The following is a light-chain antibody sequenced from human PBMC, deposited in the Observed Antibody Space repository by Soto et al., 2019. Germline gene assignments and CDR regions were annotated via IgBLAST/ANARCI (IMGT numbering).Light chain of an antibody. J-gene: IGKJ1*01. Sequence: TQMTQSPLSLSASVGEKIIITCRASRDVGSDVSWYQQKPGQAPKLVIYAASNLYTGVPSRFRVRRSGTEFTLTISSLQPEDFASYYCLQDYGDSWTFGQGTKVEIE. CDR1: RDVGSD. CDR2: AAS. V-gene: IGKV1-6*01. CDR3: LQDYGDSWT.